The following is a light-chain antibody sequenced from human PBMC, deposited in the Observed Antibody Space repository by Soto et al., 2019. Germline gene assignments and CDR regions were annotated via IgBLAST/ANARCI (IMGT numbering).Light chain of an antibody. CDR3: VAWDDSLNGYVV. V-gene: IGLV1-44*01. J-gene: IGLJ2*01. CDR1: SSNIGSNT. CDR2: SNN. Sequence: QPVLNQPPSASGTPGERVTISCSGSSSNIGSNTVNWYQQLPGTAPKLVIYSNNQRPSGVPDRFSGSKSGTSASLAVSGLQSEDEADYYCVAWDDSLNGYVVFGGGTKVTVL.